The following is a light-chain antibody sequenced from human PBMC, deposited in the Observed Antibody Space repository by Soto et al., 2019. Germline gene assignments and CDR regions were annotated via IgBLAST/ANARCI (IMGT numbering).Light chain of an antibody. J-gene: IGLJ1*01. V-gene: IGLV2-14*01. CDR3: SSYTSSSTYV. CDR1: SSDVGGYNY. CDR2: EVS. Sequence: QSVLTQPASVSGSPGQSITISCTGTSSDVGGYNYVSWYQQHPGKAPKLMIYEVSYRPSGVSDRFSASKSGNTASLTISGLQAGDEADYYCSSYTSSSTYVFGTGTKLTVL.